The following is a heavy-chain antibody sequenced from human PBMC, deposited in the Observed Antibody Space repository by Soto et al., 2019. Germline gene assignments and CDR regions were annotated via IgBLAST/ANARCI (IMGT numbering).Heavy chain of an antibody. CDR3: AKDYFWSGYYSSHI. V-gene: IGHV3-23*01. CDR1: GFGVSSYA. D-gene: IGHD3-3*01. J-gene: IGHJ3*02. Sequence: PGGSLRRSCVPSGFGVSSYAMNWVRRAPGRGLEWVSAIRGSGSRTYYVGSVEGRFTISRDNSKSTLYLQMDSLRAEDTAVYYCAKDYFWSGYYSSHIWRDGIMVTVSS. CDR2: IRGSGSRT.